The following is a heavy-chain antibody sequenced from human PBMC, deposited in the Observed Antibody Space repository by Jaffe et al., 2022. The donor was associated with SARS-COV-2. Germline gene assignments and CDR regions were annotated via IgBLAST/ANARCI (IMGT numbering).Heavy chain of an antibody. CDR1: GFTFSTYD. Sequence: EVQLVESGGGLVQPGGSLRLSCAASGFTFSTYDMGWVRKAPGKGLEWVSTIGGSSGSTYYADSMKGRFTISSDNSKNTLYLQMSSLRAEDTAVYYCTRDRGLGSGGTFLPAGWGQGTLVAVSS. D-gene: IGHD2-15*01. CDR2: IGGSSGST. V-gene: IGHV3-23*04. J-gene: IGHJ4*02. CDR3: TRDRGLGSGGTFLPAG.